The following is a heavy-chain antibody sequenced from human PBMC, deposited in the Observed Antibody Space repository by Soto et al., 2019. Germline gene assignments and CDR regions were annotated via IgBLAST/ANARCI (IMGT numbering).Heavy chain of an antibody. V-gene: IGHV3-21*01. CDR1: GFTFSSYS. Sequence: EVQLVESGGGLVKPGGSLRLSCAASGFTFSSYSMNWVRQAPGKGLEWVSSISSSSSYIYYADSVKGRFTISRDNAKNSLYLQMNSLRAEDTAVYYCARRVAAAGSGIDYWGQGTLVTVSS. D-gene: IGHD6-13*01. CDR2: ISSSSSYI. J-gene: IGHJ4*02. CDR3: ARRVAAAGSGIDY.